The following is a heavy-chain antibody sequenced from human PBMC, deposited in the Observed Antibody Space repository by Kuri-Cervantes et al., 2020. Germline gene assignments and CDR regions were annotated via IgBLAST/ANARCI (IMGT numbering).Heavy chain of an antibody. V-gene: IGHV3-43D*03. D-gene: IGHD2-8*01. CDR1: GFTFSDYY. CDR3: AKGDNAVYYYYMDV. Sequence: GGSLRLSCAASGFTFSDYYMSWIRQAPGKGLEWVSLISWDGGSTYYADSVKGRFTISRDNSKNSLYLQMNSLRAEDTALYYCAKGDNAVYYYYMDVWGKGTTVTVSS. J-gene: IGHJ6*03. CDR2: ISWDGGST.